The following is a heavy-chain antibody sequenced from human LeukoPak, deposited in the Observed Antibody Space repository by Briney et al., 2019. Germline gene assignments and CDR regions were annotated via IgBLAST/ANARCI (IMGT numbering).Heavy chain of an antibody. J-gene: IGHJ4*02. CDR2: INPNSGGT. CDR3: ARIGYNHYFDY. D-gene: IGHD5-24*01. CDR1: GYTFTDYY. V-gene: IGHV1-2*02. Sequence: GASVKVSCKASGYTFTDYYLHWVRQAPGRGLEWMGWINPNSGGTNYAQTFQGRVTMTRDTSITTAYLELSRLRSDDTAVYYCARIGYNHYFDYWGQGTLVTVSS.